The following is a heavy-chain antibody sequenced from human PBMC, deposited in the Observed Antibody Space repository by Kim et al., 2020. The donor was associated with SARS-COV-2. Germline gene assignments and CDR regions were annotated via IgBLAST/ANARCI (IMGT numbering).Heavy chain of an antibody. Sequence: RAYNGNTNYARKPQGRVTMTTDTSTSTAYMELRSLRSDDTAVYYCARGDYWGQGTLVTVSS. CDR2: RAYNGNT. J-gene: IGHJ4*02. CDR3: ARGDY. V-gene: IGHV1-18*01.